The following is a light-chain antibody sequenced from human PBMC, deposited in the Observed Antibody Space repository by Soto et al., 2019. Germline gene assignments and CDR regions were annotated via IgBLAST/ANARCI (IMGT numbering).Light chain of an antibody. CDR2: GTY. J-gene: IGKJ1*01. V-gene: IGKV3-20*01. CDR3: HQYGSSRWT. CDR1: QTVGSAY. Sequence: EIVLTQSPGPLSLSPGEKATLSCRASQTVGSAYLAWYQHKPGQAPRLLIYGTYSRATRIPDRISGSGSGTDFTLTISRLEPADFAVYYCHQYGSSRWTFGQGTKVEAK.